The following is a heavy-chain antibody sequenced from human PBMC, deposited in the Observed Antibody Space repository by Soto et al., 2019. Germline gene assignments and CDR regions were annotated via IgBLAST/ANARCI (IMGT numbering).Heavy chain of an antibody. V-gene: IGHV1-24*01. CDR3: ATDLTVTTWLVSAFDI. Sequence: GASVKVSCKVSGYTLTELSMHWVRQAPGKGLEWMGGFDPEDGETIYAQKFQGRVTMTEDTSTDTAYMELSSLRSEDTAVYYCATDLTVTTWLVSAFDIWGQGTMVTVSS. CDR1: GYTLTELS. D-gene: IGHD4-17*01. J-gene: IGHJ3*02. CDR2: FDPEDGET.